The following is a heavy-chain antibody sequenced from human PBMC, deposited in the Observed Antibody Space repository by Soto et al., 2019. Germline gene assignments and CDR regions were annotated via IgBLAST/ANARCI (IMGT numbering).Heavy chain of an antibody. Sequence: GGSLRLSCAASGFTFDDYAMHWVRQAPGKGLEWVSGISWNSGSIGYADSVKGRFTISRDNAKNSLYLQMNSLRAEDTAVYYCARGSYSGWQRFDYWGQGTLVTVSS. D-gene: IGHD6-19*01. CDR2: ISWNSGSI. CDR1: GFTFDDYA. CDR3: ARGSYSGWQRFDY. J-gene: IGHJ4*02. V-gene: IGHV3-9*01.